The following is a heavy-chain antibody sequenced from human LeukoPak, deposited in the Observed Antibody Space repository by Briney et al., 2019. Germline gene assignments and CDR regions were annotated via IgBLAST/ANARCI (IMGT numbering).Heavy chain of an antibody. Sequence: SETLSLTCTVSGGSISSGSYYWSWIRQPAGKGLEWIGRIYTSGSTNYNPSLKSRVTISVDTSKNQFSLKLSSVTAADTAVYYCARHWRPKGITMIRGVRPYYYMDVWGKGTTVTVSS. CDR3: ARHWRPKGITMIRGVRPYYYMDV. CDR1: GGSISSGSYY. D-gene: IGHD3-10*01. J-gene: IGHJ6*03. V-gene: IGHV4-61*02. CDR2: IYTSGST.